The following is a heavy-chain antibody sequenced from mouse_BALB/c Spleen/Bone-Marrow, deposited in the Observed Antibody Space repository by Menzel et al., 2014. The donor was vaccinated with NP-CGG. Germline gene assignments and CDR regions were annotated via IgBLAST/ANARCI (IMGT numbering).Heavy chain of an antibody. CDR1: GYTFTGYA. Sequence: QVQLQQSRPELVRPGVSVKISCKGFGYTFTGYAIHWVKQSHAKTLEWIGVISSYSGNTNYNQKFKGRATMTVDKSSSTAYMELARLTSEDSAIYYCASTAGTQYDYFAYWGQGTTLTVSS. J-gene: IGHJ2*01. CDR2: ISSYSGNT. V-gene: IGHV1-67*01. CDR3: ASTAGTQYDYFAY. D-gene: IGHD1-2*01.